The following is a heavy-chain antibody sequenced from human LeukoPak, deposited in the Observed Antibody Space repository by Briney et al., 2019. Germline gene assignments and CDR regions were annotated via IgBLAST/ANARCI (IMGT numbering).Heavy chain of an antibody. CDR2: IRFDGSNK. J-gene: IGHJ4*02. Sequence: PGGSLRLSCAASGFTFSSYGTHWVRQAPGKGLEWVAFIRFDGSNKYYADSVKGRLTISRDNSKNTLYLQMNSLRGEDTAVYYCAKFDNRIVGAASFNYWGQGTLVTVSS. D-gene: IGHD1-26*01. CDR3: AKFDNRIVGAASFNY. V-gene: IGHV3-30*02. CDR1: GFTFSSYG.